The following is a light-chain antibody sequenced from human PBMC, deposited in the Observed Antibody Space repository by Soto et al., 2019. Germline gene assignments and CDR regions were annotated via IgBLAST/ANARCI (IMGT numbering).Light chain of an antibody. Sequence: EIALTPPPDTLYLSPGERATLSCRASQSVSSYLAWYQQKPGQAPRLLIYDASNRATGIPARFSGSGSGTDFTLTISSLEPEDFAVYYCQQRSNWWTFGQGTKVDIK. CDR3: QQRSNWWT. V-gene: IGKV3-11*01. J-gene: IGKJ1*01. CDR2: DAS. CDR1: QSVSSY.